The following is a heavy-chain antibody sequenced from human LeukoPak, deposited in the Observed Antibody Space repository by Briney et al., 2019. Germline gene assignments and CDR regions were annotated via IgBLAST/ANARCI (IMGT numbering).Heavy chain of an antibody. J-gene: IGHJ4*02. Sequence: SETLSLTCAVSGYSISSGYYWGWIRQPPGEGLEWIGSIYHSGSTYYNPSLKSRVTISVDTSKNQFSLKLSSVTAADTAVYYCARQYSGSYPYFDYWGQGTLVTVSS. CDR3: ARQYSGSYPYFDY. CDR2: IYHSGST. D-gene: IGHD1-26*01. V-gene: IGHV4-38-2*01. CDR1: GYSISSGYY.